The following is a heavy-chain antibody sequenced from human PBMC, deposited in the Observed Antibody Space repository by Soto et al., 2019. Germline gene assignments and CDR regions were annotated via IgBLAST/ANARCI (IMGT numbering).Heavy chain of an antibody. CDR2: IKQDGSEK. CDR3: ARMMVQGVGEFDY. D-gene: IGHD3-10*01. V-gene: IGHV3-7*01. J-gene: IGHJ4*02. CDR1: GFTFSSYW. Sequence: GGSLRLSCAASGFTFSSYWMSWVRQAPGKGLEWVANIKQDGSEKYYVDSVKGRFTISRDNAKNSLYLQMNSLRAEDTAVYYCARMMVQGVGEFDYWGQGTLVTVSS.